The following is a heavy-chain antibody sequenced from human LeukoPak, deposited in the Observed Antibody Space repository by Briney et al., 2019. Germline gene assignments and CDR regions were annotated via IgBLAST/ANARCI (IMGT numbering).Heavy chain of an antibody. D-gene: IGHD2-2*01. J-gene: IGHJ6*03. CDR2: IIPIFGTA. CDR1: GGTFSSYA. V-gene: IGHV1-69*01. CDR3: ARGVPSKYCSSTSCHLNYYYYMDV. Sequence: GSSVKVSCKASGGTFSSYAISWVRQAPGQGLEWMGGIIPIFGTANYAQKFQGRVTITADESTSTAYMELSSLRSEDTAVYYCARGVPSKYCSSTSCHLNYYYYMDVWGKGTTVTVSS.